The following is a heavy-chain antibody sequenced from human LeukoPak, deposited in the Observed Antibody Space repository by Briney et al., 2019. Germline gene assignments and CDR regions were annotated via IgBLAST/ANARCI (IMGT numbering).Heavy chain of an antibody. D-gene: IGHD5-18*01. V-gene: IGHV4-34*01. CDR3: ARVGYSFSINDWSRTGLGAYPTKYYYYMDV. CDR1: GGSFSGYY. J-gene: IGHJ6*03. Sequence: SETLSLTCAVYGGSFSGYYWSWIRQPPGKGLEWIGEINHSGSTNYNPSIKSRVTISVDTSKNQFSLNLTSVTAADTAVYYCARVGYSFSINDWSRTGLGAYPTKYYYYMDVWGKGTTVTVSS. CDR2: INHSGST.